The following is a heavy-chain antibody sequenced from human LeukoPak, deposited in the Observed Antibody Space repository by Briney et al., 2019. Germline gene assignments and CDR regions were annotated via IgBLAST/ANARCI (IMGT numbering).Heavy chain of an antibody. Sequence: GGSLRLSCAASGFTFSSYAMSWVRQAPGKGLEWVSAISGSGGSTYYADSVKGRFTISRDNSKNTLYLQMNSLRAEDTAVYCCAKSSGYYGSGSYSYFDYWGQGTLVTVSS. CDR1: GFTFSSYA. CDR3: AKSSGYYGSGSYSYFDY. V-gene: IGHV3-23*01. CDR2: ISGSGGST. J-gene: IGHJ4*02. D-gene: IGHD3-10*01.